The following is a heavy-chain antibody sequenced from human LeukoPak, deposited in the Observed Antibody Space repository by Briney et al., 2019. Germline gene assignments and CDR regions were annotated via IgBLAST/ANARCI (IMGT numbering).Heavy chain of an antibody. CDR3: ASALFPKIAVAHPPFDY. CDR1: GYTFTDYY. V-gene: IGHV1-2*06. CDR2: INPNSGGT. Sequence: ASVKVSCKASGYTFTDYYIHWVRQAPGQGLEWMGRINPNSGGTNYAQEFQGRVTMTRDTSISTAYMELSRLRSDDTAVYYCASALFPKIAVAHPPFDYWGQGTLVTVSS. D-gene: IGHD6-19*01. J-gene: IGHJ4*02.